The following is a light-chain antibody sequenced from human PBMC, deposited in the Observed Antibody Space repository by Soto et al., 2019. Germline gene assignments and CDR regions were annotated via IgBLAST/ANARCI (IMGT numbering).Light chain of an antibody. CDR1: SSDVGSYNL. CDR2: EGS. J-gene: IGLJ3*02. V-gene: IGLV2-23*01. CDR3: CSYAGSSTWV. Sequence: QSALTQPASVSGSPGQSITISCTGTSSDVGSYNLVSWYQQHPGKAPKLMIYEGSKRPSGVSNRFSGSKSGNTASLTISGLQAEDEADYYCCSYAGSSTWVFGGRTKLTV.